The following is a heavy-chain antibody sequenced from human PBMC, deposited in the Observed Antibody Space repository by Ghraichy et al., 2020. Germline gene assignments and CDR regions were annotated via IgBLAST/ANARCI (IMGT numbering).Heavy chain of an antibody. CDR1: GGSIRSSSYY. Sequence: SETLSLTCTVSGGSIRSSSYYWGWIRQPPGKGLEWIVTMYFGGTTYYNPSLRSRVTISGDTSKNKVSLKLSSVTAADTAVYYCATDRGHYFVYWGQGTLVTVSS. V-gene: IGHV4-39*01. D-gene: IGHD3-10*01. CDR2: MYFGGTT. CDR3: ATDRGHYFVY. J-gene: IGHJ4*02.